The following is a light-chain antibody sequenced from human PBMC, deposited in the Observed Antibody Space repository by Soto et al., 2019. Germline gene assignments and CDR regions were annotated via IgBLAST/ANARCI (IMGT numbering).Light chain of an antibody. CDR3: QQYNIWSLYT. CDR2: GAA. V-gene: IGKV3-15*01. J-gene: IGKJ2*01. CDR1: QSIGSD. Sequence: EIVMTQSPATLSVSPGDRATLSCRASQSIGSDLAWYQLKPGQAPRLLIYGAATRATGIPAKFSGSGSRTEFSLTISSLQSEDSAVYYCQQYNIWSLYTFGMGTKLEIK.